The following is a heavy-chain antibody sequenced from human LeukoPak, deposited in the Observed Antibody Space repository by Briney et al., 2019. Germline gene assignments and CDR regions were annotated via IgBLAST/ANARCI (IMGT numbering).Heavy chain of an antibody. Sequence: SETLSLTCTVSGGSVSSYYWSWIRQPPGKGLEWIGYIYDIGSTKYNPSLKSRATMSVDTSKNQFSLKLSSVTAADTAVYYCARLLRYFDWFRFGRSTPSTPLIYYFDYWGQGTLVTVSS. J-gene: IGHJ4*02. CDR2: IYDIGST. D-gene: IGHD3-9*01. CDR3: ARLLRYFDWFRFGRSTPSTPLIYYFDY. CDR1: GGSVSSYY. V-gene: IGHV4-59*02.